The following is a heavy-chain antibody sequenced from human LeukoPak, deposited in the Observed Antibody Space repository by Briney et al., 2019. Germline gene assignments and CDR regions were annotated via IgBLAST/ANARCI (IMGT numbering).Heavy chain of an antibody. D-gene: IGHD3-22*01. CDR3: ARGGHEYYYDSSGYYLNWFDP. CDR1: GYTFTSYG. Sequence: GASVKVSCKASGYTFTSYGINWVRQAPGQGLEWMGWISAYNGNTNYAQKPQGRVTMTTDTSTSTAYMELRSLRSDDTAVYYCARGGHEYYYDSSGYYLNWFDPWGQGTLVTVSS. J-gene: IGHJ5*02. CDR2: ISAYNGNT. V-gene: IGHV1-18*01.